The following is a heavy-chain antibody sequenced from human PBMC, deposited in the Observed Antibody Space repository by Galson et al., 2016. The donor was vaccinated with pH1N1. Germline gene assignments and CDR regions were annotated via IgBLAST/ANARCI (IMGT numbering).Heavy chain of an antibody. CDR1: GYTFTGYY. D-gene: IGHD2-2*01. Sequence: SVKVSCKASGYTFTGYYMHWVRQAPGQGLEWMGWISPNSGGTKYAQKCPGRVTMTRDTPISTAYMELSRLKSDDTAVYYCARRGSSTSHYYYGMDVWGQGTTVIVSS. V-gene: IGHV1-2*02. CDR2: ISPNSGGT. J-gene: IGHJ6*02. CDR3: ARRGSSTSHYYYGMDV.